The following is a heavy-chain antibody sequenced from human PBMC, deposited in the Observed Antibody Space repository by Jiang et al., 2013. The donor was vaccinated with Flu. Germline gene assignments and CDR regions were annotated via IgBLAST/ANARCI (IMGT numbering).Heavy chain of an antibody. V-gene: IGHV1-18*04. CDR3: AREGYPEVDY. J-gene: IGHJ4*02. Sequence: GAEVKKPGASIRVSCKTSGYTFTNYGVTRVRQAPGQGLEWIGWISGYSGHTDYAQKFQGRVTMTTDTATSTASMELRSLTSGDTAVYFCAREGYPEVDYWGQGTRVTVSS. CDR2: ISGYSGHT. D-gene: IGHD5-18*01. CDR1: GYTFTNYG.